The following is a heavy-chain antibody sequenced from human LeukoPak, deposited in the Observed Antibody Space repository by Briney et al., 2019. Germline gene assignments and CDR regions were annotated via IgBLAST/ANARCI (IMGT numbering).Heavy chain of an antibody. J-gene: IGHJ4*02. CDR1: GFTFSNAW. CDR3: AKEISGMFHY. Sequence: GGSLRLSCAASGFTFSNAWMRWVRQAPGKGLEWVSDITSSGGSTYYADSVKGRFTISRDNSKNTLYLQMNSLRAEDSAIYYCAKEISGMFHYWGQGTLVTVSS. CDR2: ITSSGGST. V-gene: IGHV3-23*01. D-gene: IGHD1-26*01.